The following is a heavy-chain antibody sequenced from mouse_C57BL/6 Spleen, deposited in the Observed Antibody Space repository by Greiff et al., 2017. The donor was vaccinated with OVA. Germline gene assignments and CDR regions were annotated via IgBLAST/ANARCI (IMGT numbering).Heavy chain of an antibody. J-gene: IGHJ4*01. CDR3: ARGTTVVDAMDY. V-gene: IGHV1-54*01. CDR1: GYAFTNYL. D-gene: IGHD1-1*01. Sequence: QVQLQQSGAELVRPGTSVKVSCKASGYAFTNYLIEWVKQRPGQGLEWIGVINPGGGGTNYNEQFKGKATLTADKSSSTAYMQLSSLTSEDSAVYFCARGTTVVDAMDYWGQGTSVTVSS. CDR2: INPGGGGT.